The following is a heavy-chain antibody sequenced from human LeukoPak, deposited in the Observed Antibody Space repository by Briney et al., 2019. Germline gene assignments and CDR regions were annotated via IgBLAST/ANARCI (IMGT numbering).Heavy chain of an antibody. CDR3: ARVGWELDYYSYYMDV. J-gene: IGHJ6*03. Sequence: GGSLRLSCAASGFTFSSYWMHWVRQAPGKGLVWVSRINSDGSSTSYADSVKGRFTISRDNAKNTLYLQMNSLRAEDTAVYYCARVGWELDYYSYYMDVWGKGTTVTISS. V-gene: IGHV3-74*01. CDR2: INSDGSST. CDR1: GFTFSSYW. D-gene: IGHD1-26*01.